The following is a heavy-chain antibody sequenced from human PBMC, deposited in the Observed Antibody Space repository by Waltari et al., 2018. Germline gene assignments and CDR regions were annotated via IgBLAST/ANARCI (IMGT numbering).Heavy chain of an antibody. V-gene: IGHV1-69*01. CDR3: ARDNSDYYGSGSYDAFDI. D-gene: IGHD3-10*01. CDR1: GGTFSSYA. J-gene: IGHJ3*02. CDR2: IIPIVGTA. Sequence: QVQLVQSGAEVKKPGSSVKVSCKASGGTFSSYAISWVRQAPGQGLEWMVGIIPIVGTANDAKKFQGRVTITADEATSTAYMELSSLRAEDTAVYYCARDNSDYYGSGSYDAFDIWGQGTMVTVSS.